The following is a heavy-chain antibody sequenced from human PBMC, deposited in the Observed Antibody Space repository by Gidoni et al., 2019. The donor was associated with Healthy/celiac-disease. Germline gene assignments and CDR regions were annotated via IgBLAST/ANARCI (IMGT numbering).Heavy chain of an antibody. Sequence: QVQLVESGGGGVQPGRSLRLSCAASGFTFSSYGMHWVRQAPGKGLEWVAVIWYDGSNKYYADSVKGRFTISRDNSKNTLYLQMNSLRAEDTAVYYCARDPTMVSPYYGMDVWGQGTTVTVSS. CDR3: ARDPTMVSPYYGMDV. J-gene: IGHJ6*02. CDR2: IWYDGSNK. V-gene: IGHV3-33*01. CDR1: GFTFSSYG. D-gene: IGHD3-10*01.